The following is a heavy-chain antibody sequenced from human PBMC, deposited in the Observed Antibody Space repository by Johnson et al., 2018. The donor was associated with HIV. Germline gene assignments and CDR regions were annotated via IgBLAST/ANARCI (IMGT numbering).Heavy chain of an antibody. D-gene: IGHD1-26*01. CDR2: IRYDGSNK. CDR1: GFTFSSYA. V-gene: IGHV3-30*02. CDR3: AKPPSMGADGFAI. Sequence: QLVESGGGVVQPGRSLRLSCAASGFTFSSYAMHWVRQAPGKGLEWVAFIRYDGSNKYYADSVKGRFTISRDNSKNTLYLQMNSLRADDTAIYYCAKPPSMGADGFAIWGHGTMVTVSS. J-gene: IGHJ3*02.